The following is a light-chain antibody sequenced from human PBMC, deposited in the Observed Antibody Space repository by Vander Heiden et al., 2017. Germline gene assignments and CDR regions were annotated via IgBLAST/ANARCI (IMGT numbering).Light chain of an antibody. Sequence: IQMTQSPSSLSASVGDRVTITCRASQPINSYLNWYQEKPGKAPNLLIYATSNWQSGVPSRFSGSGSGTDFTLTIRSVQPEDFAAYFCQQSYSVPWTFGQGTKVEIK. CDR3: QQSYSVPWT. V-gene: IGKV1-39*01. J-gene: IGKJ1*01. CDR1: QPINSY. CDR2: ATS.